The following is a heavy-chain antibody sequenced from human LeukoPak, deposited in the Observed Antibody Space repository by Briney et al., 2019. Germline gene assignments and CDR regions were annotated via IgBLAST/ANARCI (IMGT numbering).Heavy chain of an antibody. D-gene: IGHD2-2*03. V-gene: IGHV3-74*03. CDR3: ARDSDWILFDY. J-gene: IGHJ4*02. CDR1: GFTFNTYW. Sequence: GGSLRLSCAASGFTFNTYWMHWLRQAPGKGLVWVARVNREGTTTAYPDSVKGRFIISRDNSKNTLYLQMNNLRAEDTAVYYCARDSDWILFDYWGQGTPVTVSS. CDR2: VNREGTTT.